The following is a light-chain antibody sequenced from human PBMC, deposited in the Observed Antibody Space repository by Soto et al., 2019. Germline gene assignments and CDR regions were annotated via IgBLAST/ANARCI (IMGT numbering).Light chain of an antibody. Sequence: EIVLTQSPGTLSLSPGERLTLSCRTSQSLSTRSLAWYQQKPGQAPSLLIYEASTRAPGTPDRFSGSGSGTDFTLTVSRLEPEDFAVYWCQHYGNSPTFGQGTKVQIK. CDR2: EAS. V-gene: IGKV3-20*01. J-gene: IGKJ1*01. CDR3: QHYGNSPT. CDR1: QSLSTRS.